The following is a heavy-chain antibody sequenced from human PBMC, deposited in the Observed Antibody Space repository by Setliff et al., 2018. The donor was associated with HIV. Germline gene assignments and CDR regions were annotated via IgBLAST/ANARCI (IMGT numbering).Heavy chain of an antibody. CDR3: ARVVEYSSGWYESYYFDY. CDR2: INVGNGDT. D-gene: IGHD6-19*01. J-gene: IGHJ4*02. CDR1: GYTFTTYS. Sequence: ASVKVSCKASGYTFTTYSLHWVRQAPGQSLEWMGWINVGNGDTKYSRELQGRIIITRDTSANTAYMELSSLRFDDTAVYFCARVVEYSSGWYESYYFDYWGQGTLVTVSS. V-gene: IGHV1-3*01.